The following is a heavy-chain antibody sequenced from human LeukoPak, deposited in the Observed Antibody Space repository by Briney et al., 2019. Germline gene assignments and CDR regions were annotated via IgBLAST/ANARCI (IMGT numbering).Heavy chain of an antibody. CDR2: ILYSGTPT. CDR3: AAGGDSDKGGY. J-gene: IGHJ4*02. D-gene: IGHD3-16*01. CDR1: GASTTMVRYY. V-gene: IGHV4-39*01. Sequence: PSETLSPTWALSGASTTMVRYYCGWFRHPPRKGLEWIGTILYSGTPTFYNPSLESTVNKLADTSKNQFSLKLSAETAVDKGLYYCAAGGDSDKGGYWGEGTLVAVSS.